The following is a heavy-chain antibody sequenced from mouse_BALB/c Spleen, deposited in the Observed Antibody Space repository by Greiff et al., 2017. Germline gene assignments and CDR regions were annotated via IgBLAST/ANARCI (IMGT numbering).Heavy chain of an antibody. CDR2: IYPGNVNT. CDR1: GYTFTSYY. CDR3: ARDYYGSSAY. Sequence: QVQLKESGPELVKPGASVRISCKASGYTFTSYYIHWVKQRPGQGLEWIGWIYPGNVNTKYNEKFKGKATLTADKSSSTAYMQLSSLTSEDSAVYFCARDYYGSSAYWGQGTLVTVSA. V-gene: IGHV1S56*01. D-gene: IGHD1-1*01. J-gene: IGHJ3*01.